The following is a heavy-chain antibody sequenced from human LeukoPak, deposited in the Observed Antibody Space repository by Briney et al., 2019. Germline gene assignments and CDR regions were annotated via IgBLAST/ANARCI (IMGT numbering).Heavy chain of an antibody. J-gene: IGHJ3*02. CDR2: IYYSGST. CDR1: GFTFSSYS. CDR3: ARSLYYYGSDSFDI. Sequence: GSLRLSCAASGFTFSSYSMNWIRQPPGKGLEWIGYIYYSGSTNYNPSLKSRVTISVDTSKNQFSLKLSSVTAADTAVYYCARSLYYYGSDSFDIWGRGTMVTVSS. D-gene: IGHD3-10*01. V-gene: IGHV4-59*01.